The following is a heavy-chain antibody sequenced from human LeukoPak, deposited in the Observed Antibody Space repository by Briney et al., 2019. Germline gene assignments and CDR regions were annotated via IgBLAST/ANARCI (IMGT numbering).Heavy chain of an antibody. CDR2: IWYGGSNK. V-gene: IGHV3-33*08. CDR3: ARDVVVPLD. J-gene: IGHJ4*02. D-gene: IGHD2-2*01. CDR1: GFTFSSYG. Sequence: GGSLRLSCAASGFTFSSYGMHWVRQAPGKGLEWVAVIWYGGSNKYYADSVKGRFTISRDNAKNSLYLQMNSLRAEDTAVYYCARDVVVPLDWGQGTLVTVSS.